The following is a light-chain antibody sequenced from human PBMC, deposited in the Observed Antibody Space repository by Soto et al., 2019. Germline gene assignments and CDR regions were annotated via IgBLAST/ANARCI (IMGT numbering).Light chain of an antibody. CDR2: DAS. Sequence: DIQMTQSPSTLSASVGDRVTITCRASQSISSWLAWYQQKPGKAPKLLIYDASSLESGVPSRFSGSGSGTEFTLTISSPQPDDFATYYCQQYNSYSGTCGQGTKV. V-gene: IGKV1-5*01. CDR3: QQYNSYSGT. CDR1: QSISSW. J-gene: IGKJ1*01.